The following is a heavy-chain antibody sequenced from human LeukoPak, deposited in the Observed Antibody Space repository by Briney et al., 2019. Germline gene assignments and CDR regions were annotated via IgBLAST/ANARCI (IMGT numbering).Heavy chain of an antibody. CDR1: GDSVSSNSVT. CDR3: ARRLTQYDCFDP. J-gene: IGHJ5*02. D-gene: IGHD2-2*01. V-gene: IGHV6-1*01. CDR2: TYYRSTWYN. Sequence: SQTLSPTCAISGDSVSSNSVTWNWIRQSPSRGLEWLGRTYYRSTWYNDYAVSVRGRITVNPDTSKNQFSLHLSSVTPEDTAVYYCARRLTQYDCFDPWGQGILVTVSS.